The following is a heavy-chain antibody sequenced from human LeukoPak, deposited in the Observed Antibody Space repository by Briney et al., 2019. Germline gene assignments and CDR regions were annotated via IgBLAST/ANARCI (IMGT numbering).Heavy chain of an antibody. J-gene: IGHJ4*02. V-gene: IGHV3-33*06. CDR1: GFTLTSYG. Sequence: PGGSLRLSCAPSGFTLTSYGVHWVRQAPGPGLKWVAVIWYDGSNKYYADSVKGRFTISRDNSKNTLYLQMNSLRAEDAAVYYCAKDGDGGSSAYYFDYGAQGPLVTVSS. D-gene: IGHD2-15*01. CDR3: AKDGDGGSSAYYFDY. CDR2: IWYDGSNK.